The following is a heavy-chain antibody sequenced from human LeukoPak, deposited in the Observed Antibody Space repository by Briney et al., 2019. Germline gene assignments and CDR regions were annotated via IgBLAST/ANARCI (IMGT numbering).Heavy chain of an antibody. CDR2: IYSGGST. V-gene: IGHV3-53*01. J-gene: IGHJ6*02. CDR3: ARDRHYDFWSGTGMDV. Sequence: GGSLRLSCAASRFTISSNYMSWVRQAPGKGLEWVSVIYSGGSTYYADSVKGRFTISRDNSKNTLYLQMNSLRAEDTAVYYCARDRHYDFWSGTGMDVWGQGTTVTVSS. D-gene: IGHD3-3*01. CDR1: RFTISSNY.